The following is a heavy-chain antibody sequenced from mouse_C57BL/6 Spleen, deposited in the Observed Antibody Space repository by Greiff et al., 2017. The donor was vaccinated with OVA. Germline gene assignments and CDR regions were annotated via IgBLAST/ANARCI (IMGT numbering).Heavy chain of an antibody. J-gene: IGHJ3*01. Sequence: QVQLKESGPGLVQPSQSLSITCTVSGFSLTSYGVHWVRQSPGKGLEWLGVIWSGGSTDYNAAVISRLSISKDNSKSQGFFKMNRLQADDTAIYYCARNGDYYGSFAYWGQGTLVTVSA. CDR1: GFSLTSYG. CDR2: IWSGGST. V-gene: IGHV2-2*01. CDR3: ARNGDYYGSFAY. D-gene: IGHD1-1*01.